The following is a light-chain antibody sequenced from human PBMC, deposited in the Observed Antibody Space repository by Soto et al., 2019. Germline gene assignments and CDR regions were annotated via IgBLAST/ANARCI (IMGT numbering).Light chain of an antibody. CDR1: SSDVGNYNR. Sequence: QSVLTQPASVSGSPGQSITLSCTGASSDVGNYNRVSWYQQLPGEAPKLLIYEGTKRPSGVSNRFSGSKSGNTASLTISGLQAEDEADYYCCSYSGSTTLVFGGGTKLTVL. J-gene: IGLJ2*01. CDR3: CSYSGSTTLV. CDR2: EGT. V-gene: IGLV2-23*01.